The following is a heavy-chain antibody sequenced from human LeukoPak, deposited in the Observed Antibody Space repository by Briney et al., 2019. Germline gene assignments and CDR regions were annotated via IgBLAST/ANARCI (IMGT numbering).Heavy chain of an antibody. J-gene: IGHJ4*02. Sequence: GESLRIFCKGSGCAFSSYWIGWVRRMPGKGLEWMGIIYPGDSDTRYSPSLQGHVTISVDTSIGTAYLHWSSLKASDTAIYYCARQNGFRLDYWGQGTLVTVSS. CDR2: IYPGDSDT. CDR3: ARQNGFRLDY. CDR1: GCAFSSYW. V-gene: IGHV5-51*01. D-gene: IGHD4-17*01.